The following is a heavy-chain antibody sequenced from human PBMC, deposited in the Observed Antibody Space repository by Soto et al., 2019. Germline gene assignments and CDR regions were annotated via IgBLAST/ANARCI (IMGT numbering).Heavy chain of an antibody. J-gene: IGHJ5*02. Sequence: SETLSLTCTVSGGSVSSDTHYWSWIRQPPGKRLEWIGFIYSSGSTNYNPSLKSRVTLSVDTSKNQFSLKLSSVTAADTAVYYCARQKQPLDWFDPWGQGTLVTVSS. CDR1: GGSVSSDTHY. D-gene: IGHD6-13*01. CDR2: IYSSGST. CDR3: ARQKQPLDWFDP. V-gene: IGHV4-61*01.